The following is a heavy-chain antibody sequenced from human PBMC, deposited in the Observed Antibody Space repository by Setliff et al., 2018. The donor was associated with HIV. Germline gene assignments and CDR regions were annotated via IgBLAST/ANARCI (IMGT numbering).Heavy chain of an antibody. D-gene: IGHD3-9*01. V-gene: IGHV1-46*01. CDR3: VRAFDQDFHN. J-gene: IGHJ1*01. CDR1: GYYPSIDY. Sequence: ASVKVSCKTFGYYPSIDYMHWVRQAPGRGLEWLGVVHPFHDILGSNADYAQKFQGRISITWDSSENTLFLELGPLRSDDSATYYCVRAFDQDFHNWGQGTVVTVSS. CDR2: VHPFHDILGSNA.